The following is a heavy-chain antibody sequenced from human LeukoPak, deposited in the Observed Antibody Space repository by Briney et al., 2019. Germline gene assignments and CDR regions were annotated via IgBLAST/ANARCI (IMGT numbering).Heavy chain of an antibody. CDR2: IYSGGST. Sequence: GGSLRLSCAASGFIVSSNYMSWVRQAPGKGLEWVSVIYSGGSTYYADSVKGRFTISRDDSTNTLCLQMNSLRAEDTAVYYCARDAISLVRLKGETYYYYYGMDVWGQGTTITVSS. CDR1: GFIVSSNY. J-gene: IGHJ6*02. D-gene: IGHD3-10*01. CDR3: ARDAISLVRLKGETYYYYYGMDV. V-gene: IGHV3-53*01.